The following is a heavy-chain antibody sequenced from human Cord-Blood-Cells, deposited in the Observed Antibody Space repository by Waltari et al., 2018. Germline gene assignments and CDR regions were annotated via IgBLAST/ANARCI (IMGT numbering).Heavy chain of an antibody. V-gene: IGHV1-2*02. J-gene: IGHJ3*02. CDR2: INPNSGGT. CDR3: ASVSLTGTDAVDI. Sequence: QVQLVQSGAEVKKPGASVKVSCKASGYTFTGYYMHWVRQAPGQGLEWMGWINPNSGGTNYAQKCQGRVTMTRDTSISTAYMELSRLRSDDTAVYYCASVSLTGTDAVDIWGQGTMVTVSS. CDR1: GYTFTGYY. D-gene: IGHD1-20*01.